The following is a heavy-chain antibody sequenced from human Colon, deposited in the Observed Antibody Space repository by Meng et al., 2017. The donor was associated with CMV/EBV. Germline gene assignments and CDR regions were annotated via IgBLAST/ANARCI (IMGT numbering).Heavy chain of an antibody. J-gene: IGHJ4*02. CDR1: GYTFSNYG. Sequence: QVQLVQSGAEMKKPGASVKVSCKASGYTFSNYGISWLRQAPGQGLEWMGWISAYNGNTNYAQNFQGRLTVTTDTSTNTAYTELTRLRSDDTAVYFCARGGYISSWYVAPDYWGQGTLVTVSS. D-gene: IGHD6-13*01. V-gene: IGHV1-18*01. CDR3: ARGGYISSWYVAPDY. CDR2: ISAYNGNT.